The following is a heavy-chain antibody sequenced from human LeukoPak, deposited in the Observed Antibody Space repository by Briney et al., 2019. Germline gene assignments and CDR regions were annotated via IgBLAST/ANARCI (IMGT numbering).Heavy chain of an antibody. CDR3: ARVSRYLPRIPEQPVWTSYYYYYYMDV. CDR1: GFTFSSYW. Sequence: QPGGSLRLSCAASGFTFSSYWMSWVRQAPGKGLEWVANIKQDGSEKYYVDSVKGRFTISRDNAKNSLYLQMNSLRAEDTAVYYCARVSRYLPRIPEQPVWTSYYYYYYMDVWGKGTTVTVSS. D-gene: IGHD6-6*01. CDR2: IKQDGSEK. J-gene: IGHJ6*03. V-gene: IGHV3-7*01.